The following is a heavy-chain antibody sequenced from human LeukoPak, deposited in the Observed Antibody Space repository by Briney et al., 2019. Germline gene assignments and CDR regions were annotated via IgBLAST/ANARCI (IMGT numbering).Heavy chain of an antibody. D-gene: IGHD2-8*01. V-gene: IGHV4-59*01. Sequence: SETLSLTCTVSGGSMNEYYWTWLRQPPGKGLEWLGFIYYSGATNYNPSLRRRVTISVDSSKSQFSLNLTSVTAADTAVYYCARVSYCTRVTCFGVGWFYPGGQGIPVTVSS. CDR2: IYYSGAT. J-gene: IGHJ5*02. CDR3: ARVSYCTRVTCFGVGWFYP. CDR1: GGSMNEYY.